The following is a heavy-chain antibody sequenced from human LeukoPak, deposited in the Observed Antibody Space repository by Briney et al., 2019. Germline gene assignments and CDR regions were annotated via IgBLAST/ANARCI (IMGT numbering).Heavy chain of an antibody. CDR1: GFTFSNYN. CDR3: ARTEYGSGSYYCNY. J-gene: IGHJ4*02. V-gene: IGHV3-21*01. Sequence: AGGSLRLSCAASGFTFSNYNMNWVRQAPGKGLEWVSAISGSGGSTYYADSVKGRFTISRDNAKNSLYLQMNSLRAEDTAVYYCARTEYGSGSYYCNYWGQGALVTVSS. D-gene: IGHD3-10*01. CDR2: ISGSGGST.